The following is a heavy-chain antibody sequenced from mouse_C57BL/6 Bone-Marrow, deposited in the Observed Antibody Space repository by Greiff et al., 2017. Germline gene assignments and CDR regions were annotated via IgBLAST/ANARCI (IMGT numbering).Heavy chain of an antibody. V-gene: IGHV1-82*01. Sequence: QVQLQQSGPELVKPGASVKISCKASGYAFSSSWMNWVKQRPGKGLGWIGRIYPGDGDTNYNGKFKGKATLTADKSSSTAYMQLSSLTSEDSAVYFCARSGGSVYFDYWGQGTTLTVSS. J-gene: IGHJ2*01. CDR3: ARSGGSVYFDY. D-gene: IGHD1-1*01. CDR2: IYPGDGDT. CDR1: GYAFSSSW.